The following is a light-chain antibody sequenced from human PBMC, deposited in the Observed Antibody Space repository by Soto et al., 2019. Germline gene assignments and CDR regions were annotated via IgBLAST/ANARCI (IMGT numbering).Light chain of an antibody. J-gene: IGKJ5*01. CDR1: QSVSNW. V-gene: IGKV1-5*01. Sequence: DIQMTQSPSTVSASVGDRVTITWLASQSVSNWLAWYQQKPGKAPKLLIYDASSLESGVPSRFSGSGSGTEFTLTISSLQPDDFATYYCQQYNSYSITFGQGTRLEI. CDR2: DAS. CDR3: QQYNSYSIT.